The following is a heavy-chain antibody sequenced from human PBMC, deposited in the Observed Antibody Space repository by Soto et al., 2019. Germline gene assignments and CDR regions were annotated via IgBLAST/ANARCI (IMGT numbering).Heavy chain of an antibody. CDR1: GGSFSGYY. D-gene: IGHD3-3*01. V-gene: IGHV4-34*01. CDR2: INHSGST. CDR3: ARKAKGVRFAGYYYYYMDV. J-gene: IGHJ6*03. Sequence: SETLSLTCAVYGGSFSGYYWSWIRQPPGKGLEWIGEINHSGSTNYNPSLKSRVTISVDTSKNQFSLKLSSVTAADTAVYYCARKAKGVRFAGYYYYYMDVWGKGTTVTVSS.